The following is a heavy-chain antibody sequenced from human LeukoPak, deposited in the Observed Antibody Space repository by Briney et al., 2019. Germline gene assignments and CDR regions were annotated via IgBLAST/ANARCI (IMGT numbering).Heavy chain of an antibody. CDR2: MSPNSGNT. CDR3: ARGCSSTTCSWPFDY. V-gene: IGHV1-8*01. J-gene: IGHJ4*02. D-gene: IGHD2-2*01. CDR1: GYTFTSYD. Sequence: ASVKVSCKASGYTFTSYDIHWVRQATGQGLEWMGWMSPNSGNTVYAQKFQGRVTMTRNTSISTAYMELSSLSSEDTAVYYCARGCSSTTCSWPFDYWGQGTLVTVSS.